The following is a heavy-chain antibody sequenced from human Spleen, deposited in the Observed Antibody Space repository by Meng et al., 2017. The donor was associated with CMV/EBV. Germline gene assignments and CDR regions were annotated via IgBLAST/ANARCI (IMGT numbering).Heavy chain of an antibody. CDR1: GGPFSGYY. CDR2: LNRSGSR. V-gene: IGHV4-34*01. Sequence: GSLRLSCAVHGGPFSGYYWSWICQPPGKGLEWIGELNRSGSRNYNPSLKSRVTVSVDTSKKQFSLQLTSVTAADTAVYYCARMGLAYCGRTTCELFDFWGQGTLVTVSS. J-gene: IGHJ4*02. D-gene: IGHD2-21*01. CDR3: ARMGLAYCGRTTCELFDF.